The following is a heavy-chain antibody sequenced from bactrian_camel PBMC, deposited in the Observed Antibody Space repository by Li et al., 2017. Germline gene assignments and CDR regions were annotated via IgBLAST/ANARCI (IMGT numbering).Heavy chain of an antibody. Sequence: DVQLVESGGGSVQAGGSLKLSCVASGEPYSLCEMGWHRQAPGKEREGVAIIDGDGFPTYGDSVKGRFTISKGNGKLTLSLQMDSLKPEDTATYYCASDLLCTLPLNGMDPWEYADWGQGTQVTVS. D-gene: IGHD1*01. CDR3: ASDLLCTLPLNGMDPWEYAD. J-gene: IGHJ4*01. CDR1: GEPYSLCE. CDR2: IIDGDGFP. V-gene: IGHV3S44*01.